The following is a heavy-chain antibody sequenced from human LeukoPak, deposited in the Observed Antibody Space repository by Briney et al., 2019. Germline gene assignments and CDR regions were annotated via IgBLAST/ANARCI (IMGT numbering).Heavy chain of an antibody. CDR1: GYTFTGYY. CDR2: INPNSGGT. CDR3: ARGGTVVRGADDAFDI. J-gene: IGHJ3*02. V-gene: IGHV1-2*02. Sequence: ASEKVSCKASGYTFTGYYMHWVRQAPGQGLEWMGWINPNSGGTNYAQKFQGRVTMTRDTSISTAYMELSGLRSDDTAVYSCARGGTVVRGADDAFDIWGQGTMVTVS. D-gene: IGHD3-10*01.